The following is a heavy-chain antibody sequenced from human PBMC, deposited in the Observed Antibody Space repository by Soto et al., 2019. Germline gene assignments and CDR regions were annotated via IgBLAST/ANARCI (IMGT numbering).Heavy chain of an antibody. Sequence: LSLTCTVSGGSISSSSYYWGWIRQPPGKGLEWIGSIYYSGSTYYNPSLKSRVTISVDTSKNQFSLKLSSVTAADTAVYYCARLNVLLWFGELGYNWFDPWGQGTLVTVSS. V-gene: IGHV4-39*01. J-gene: IGHJ5*02. D-gene: IGHD3-10*01. CDR3: ARLNVLLWFGELGYNWFDP. CDR1: GGSISSSSYY. CDR2: IYYSGST.